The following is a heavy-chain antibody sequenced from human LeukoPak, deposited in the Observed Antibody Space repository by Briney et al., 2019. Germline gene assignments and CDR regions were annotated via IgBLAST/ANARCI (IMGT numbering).Heavy chain of an antibody. Sequence: GGSLRLSCAASGFTVSSNYMSWVRQAPGKGLEWVSVIYSGGSTYYADSVKGRFTISRDNAKNTLYLEMNSLRAEDTALYYCAREWELLPWYWGQGTLVTVSS. J-gene: IGHJ4*02. CDR3: AREWELLPWY. CDR2: IYSGGST. CDR1: GFTVSSNY. V-gene: IGHV3-66*01. D-gene: IGHD3-10*01.